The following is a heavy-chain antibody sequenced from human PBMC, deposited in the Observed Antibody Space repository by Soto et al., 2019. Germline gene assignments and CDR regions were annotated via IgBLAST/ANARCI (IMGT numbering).Heavy chain of an antibody. Sequence: EVQLVESGGGLVKPGGSLRLSCAAYGFTFSTYTMNWVRQAPGKGLEWVSSISSRGTHTYYADSVKGRFTISRDNSKNSLYLQMNSLIAEDMAVYYCARAEYSSGLNWFDPWGQGTLVTVSS. CDR2: ISSRGTHT. D-gene: IGHD6-19*01. CDR3: ARAEYSSGLNWFDP. J-gene: IGHJ5*02. V-gene: IGHV3-21*01. CDR1: GFTFSTYT.